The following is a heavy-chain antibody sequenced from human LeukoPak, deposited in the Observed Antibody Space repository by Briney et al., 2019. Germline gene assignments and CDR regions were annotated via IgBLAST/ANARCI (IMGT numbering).Heavy chain of an antibody. V-gene: IGHV4-34*01. Sequence: SETLSLTCAVYGGSFSGYYWSWIRQPPGKGLEWIGEINHSGSANYNPSLKSRVTISVDTSKNQFSLKLSSVTAADTAVYYCATGGFMVRGVLDYWGQGTLVTVSS. CDR2: INHSGSA. CDR3: ATGGFMVRGVLDY. CDR1: GGSFSGYY. J-gene: IGHJ4*02. D-gene: IGHD3-10*01.